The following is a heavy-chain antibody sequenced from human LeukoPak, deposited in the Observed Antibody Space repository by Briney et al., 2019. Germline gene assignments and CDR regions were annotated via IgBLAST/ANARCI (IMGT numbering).Heavy chain of an antibody. Sequence: PGGSLRLSCAASGFTFSSYSMKWVRQAPGKGLEWVSSISSRSSYIYYADSVKGRFTISRDNAKNSLYLQMNSLRAEDTAVYYCARDPFTSGDYYDSSGYSGYWGQGTLVTVSS. CDR1: GFTFSSYS. V-gene: IGHV3-21*01. CDR2: ISSRSSYI. J-gene: IGHJ4*02. D-gene: IGHD3-22*01. CDR3: ARDPFTSGDYYDSSGYSGY.